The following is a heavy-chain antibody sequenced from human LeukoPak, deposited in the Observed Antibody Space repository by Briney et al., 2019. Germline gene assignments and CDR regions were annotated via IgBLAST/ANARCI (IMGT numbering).Heavy chain of an antibody. V-gene: IGHV1-18*01. CDR1: GYTFTSYG. J-gene: IGHJ4*02. D-gene: IGHD4-17*01. Sequence: ASVKVSCKASGYTFTSYGMSWVRQAPGQGLEWMGSISANNGYINYAEKLQGRFTMTTDTSTSTAYMELRSLRSDDTAVYYCARGTDYGDKRHFDYWGQGTLVTVSS. CDR3: ARGTDYGDKRHFDY. CDR2: ISANNGYI.